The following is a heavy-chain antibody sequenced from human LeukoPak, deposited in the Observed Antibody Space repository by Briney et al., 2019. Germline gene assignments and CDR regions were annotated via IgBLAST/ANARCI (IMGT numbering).Heavy chain of an antibody. CDR3: ARGAGPFDWFDP. J-gene: IGHJ5*02. CDR2: IYYSEST. V-gene: IGHV4-59*01. CDR1: GGSISSYY. Sequence: SETLSLTCTVSGGSISSYYWSWLRQPPGKGLEWIGYIYYSESTNYNPSLKSRVTISVDTSKNQFSLKLSSVTAADTAVYYCARGAGPFDWFDPWGQGTLVTVSS. D-gene: IGHD6-19*01.